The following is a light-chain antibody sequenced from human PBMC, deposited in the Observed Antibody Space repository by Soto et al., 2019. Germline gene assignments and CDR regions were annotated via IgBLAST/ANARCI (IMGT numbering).Light chain of an antibody. Sequence: DIQLSQSPSSLSASVGDRVAITCRTSQTVLTYLNWYQHKPGTAPKLLIYTASILQGGVPSRFSGSGSGTDFTLTISSLQPEDFATCYCQQSYSPPVTFGQGTKLEV. CDR1: QTVLTY. V-gene: IGKV1-39*01. CDR2: TAS. J-gene: IGKJ2*01. CDR3: QQSYSPPVT.